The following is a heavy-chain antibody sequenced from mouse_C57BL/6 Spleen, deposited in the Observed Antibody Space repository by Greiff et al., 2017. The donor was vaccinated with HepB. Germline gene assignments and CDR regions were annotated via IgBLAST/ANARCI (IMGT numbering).Heavy chain of an antibody. CDR2: IDPSDSYT. CDR1: GYTFTSYW. CDR3: ARFPNAMDY. Sequence: VQLQQPGAELVKPGASVKLSCKASGYTFTSYWMQWVKQRPGQGLEWIGEIDPSDSYTNYNQKFKGKATLTVDTSSSTAYMQLSSLTSEDSAVYYCARFPNAMDYWGQGTSVTVSS. V-gene: IGHV1-50*01. J-gene: IGHJ4*01.